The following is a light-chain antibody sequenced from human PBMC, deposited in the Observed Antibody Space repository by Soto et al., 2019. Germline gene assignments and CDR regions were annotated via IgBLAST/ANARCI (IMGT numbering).Light chain of an antibody. V-gene: IGKV1-5*01. J-gene: IGKJ5*01. Sequence: QMTNSPSSLRASVGDRVTTTCLASQNIRNWLAWYQQKPGKAPNPLIYDASSLKSGVPARFSGSGSGTEFTLPISSLQRDDFATYYFQQYNTYSTFGQGPRLE. CDR3: QQYNTYST. CDR1: QNIRNW. CDR2: DAS.